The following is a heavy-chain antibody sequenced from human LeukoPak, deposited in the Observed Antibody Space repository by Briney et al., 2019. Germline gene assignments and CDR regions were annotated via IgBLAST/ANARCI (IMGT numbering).Heavy chain of an antibody. Sequence: GASVKVSCKASGYTFSGYGISWVRQAPGQGLEWMGWISAYNDKTDLAEKVQGRVTMTTDTSTSTAYMDPRSLTSHDTRVYYCAKDSGGYSGSFSNWGQGTLVTVSS. CDR2: ISAYNDKT. CDR3: AKDSGGYSGSFSN. D-gene: IGHD1-26*01. J-gene: IGHJ4*02. CDR1: GYTFSGYG. V-gene: IGHV1-18*01.